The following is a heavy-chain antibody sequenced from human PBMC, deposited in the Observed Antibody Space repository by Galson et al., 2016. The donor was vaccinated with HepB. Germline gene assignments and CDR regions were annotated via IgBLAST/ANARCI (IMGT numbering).Heavy chain of an antibody. J-gene: IGHJ4*02. Sequence: SLRLSCAASGFSFSTSGMSWVRQTPGRGLEWVSGITASGATTHYADSVKGRLTISRDNSKNPTYLYMNGLRAEDTAVYYCGKHGGFDYWGQGALVTVSS. V-gene: IGHV3-23*01. CDR3: GKHGGFDY. CDR2: ITASGATT. CDR1: GFSFSTSG. D-gene: IGHD3-16*01.